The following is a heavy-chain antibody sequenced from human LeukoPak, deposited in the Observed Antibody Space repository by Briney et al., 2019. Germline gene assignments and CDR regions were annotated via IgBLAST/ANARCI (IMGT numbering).Heavy chain of an antibody. CDR2: IYYSGST. J-gene: IGHJ3*02. CDR3: ARHPAVKDYYDSSGYGAFDI. V-gene: IGHV4-30-4*01. CDR1: GGSISSGDYY. D-gene: IGHD3-22*01. Sequence: PSQTLSLTCTVSGGSISSGDYYWSWIRQPPGKGLEWIGYIYYSGSTYYNPSLKSRVTISVDTSKNQFSLKLSSVTAADTAVYYCARHPAVKDYYDSSGYGAFDIWGQGTMVTVSS.